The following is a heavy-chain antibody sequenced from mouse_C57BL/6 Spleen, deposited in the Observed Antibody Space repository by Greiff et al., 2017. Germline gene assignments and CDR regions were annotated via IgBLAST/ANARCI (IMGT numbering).Heavy chain of an antibody. Sequence: EVQLQQSVAELVKPGASVKLSCTASGFNIKDYYMHWVKQRTEQGLEWIGRIDPEDDDTKYAPKFQGTATITADTSSNTAYLQLSSLTSEDTAVYYCARAGYDYSGFAYWGQETLVTVSA. CDR3: ARAGYDYSGFAY. D-gene: IGHD2-4*01. CDR2: IDPEDDDT. V-gene: IGHV14-2*01. CDR1: GFNIKDYY. J-gene: IGHJ3*01.